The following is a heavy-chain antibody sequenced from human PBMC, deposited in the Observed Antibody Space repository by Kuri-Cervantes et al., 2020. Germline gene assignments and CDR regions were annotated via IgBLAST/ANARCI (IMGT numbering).Heavy chain of an antibody. D-gene: IGHD5-24*01. CDR1: GFTFSSYG. Sequence: GESLKISCAASGFTFSSYGMHWVRQAPGKGLEWLGRIRDKADSYTTVYAASVEGRFIISRDDSKNSMYLQMNSLKSEDTAVYYCAAIRRVMGSWGQGTLVTVSS. V-gene: IGHV3-72*01. CDR3: AAIRRVMGS. J-gene: IGHJ5*02. CDR2: IRDKADSYTT.